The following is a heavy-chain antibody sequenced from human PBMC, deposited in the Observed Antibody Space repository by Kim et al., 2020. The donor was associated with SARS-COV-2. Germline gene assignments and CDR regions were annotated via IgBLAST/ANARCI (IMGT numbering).Heavy chain of an antibody. CDR2: ISYDGSNK. J-gene: IGHJ4*02. CDR3: AREDYSSSWWDPGGSGPLRPFSPVGLFDY. D-gene: IGHD6-13*01. Sequence: GGSMRLSCAASGFTFSSYGMHWVRQAPGKGLEWVAVISYDGSNKYYADSVKGRFTISRDNSKNTLYLQMNSLRAEDTAVYYCAREDYSSSWWDPGGSGPLRPFSPVGLFDYWGQGTLVTVSS. V-gene: IGHV3-33*05. CDR1: GFTFSSYG.